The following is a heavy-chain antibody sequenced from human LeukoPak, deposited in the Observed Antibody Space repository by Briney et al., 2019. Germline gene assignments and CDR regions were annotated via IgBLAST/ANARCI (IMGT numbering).Heavy chain of an antibody. Sequence: SETLSLTCTVSGGSISRDIYYWGWIRQPPGKGLEWIGYIYYSGSTNYNPSLKSRVTISVDTSKNQFSLKLSSVTAADTAVYYCARVTLIAARRDYYYYMDVWGKGTTVTVSS. CDR1: GGSISRDIYY. J-gene: IGHJ6*03. CDR3: ARVTLIAARRDYYYYMDV. D-gene: IGHD6-6*01. CDR2: IYYSGST. V-gene: IGHV4-61*01.